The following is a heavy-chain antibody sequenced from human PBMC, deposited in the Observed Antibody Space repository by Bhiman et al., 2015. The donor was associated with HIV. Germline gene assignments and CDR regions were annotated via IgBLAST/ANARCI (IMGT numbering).Heavy chain of an antibody. CDR1: GFTFSYYN. CDR2: ISSTSTNI. CDR3: ARGYTYGHGRHGFDY. V-gene: IGHV3-48*04. Sequence: EVQLVESGGVVVQPGGSLRLSCAASGFTFSYYNMNWVRQAPGKGLEWVSLISSTSTNIFYADSVKGRFTISRDNAKKSMFLQMNSLRAEDTAVYYCARGYTYGHGRHGFDYWGQGIVVTVSS. D-gene: IGHD5-18*01. J-gene: IGHJ4*02.